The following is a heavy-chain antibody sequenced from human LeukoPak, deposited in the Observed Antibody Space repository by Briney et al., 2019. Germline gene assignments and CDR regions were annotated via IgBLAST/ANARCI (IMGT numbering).Heavy chain of an antibody. Sequence: GGSLRLSCAASGFTFSRHWMNWVRQAPGKGLEWVANIKEDGSEKYYVDSVRGRFTISRDNAKNSLFLQMNSLRAEDTAVYYCARNDYGGIVDAFDIWGQGTMVTVSS. V-gene: IGHV3-7*04. D-gene: IGHD4-23*01. J-gene: IGHJ3*02. CDR3: ARNDYGGIVDAFDI. CDR1: GFTFSRHW. CDR2: IKEDGSEK.